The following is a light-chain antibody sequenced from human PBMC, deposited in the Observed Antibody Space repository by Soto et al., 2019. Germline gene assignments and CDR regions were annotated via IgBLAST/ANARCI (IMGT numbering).Light chain of an antibody. CDR3: CSYAGSSTYV. CDR1: SSDVGTYNL. V-gene: IGLV2-23*02. Sequence: QSALTQPASVSGSPGQSITISCTGTSSDVGTYNLVSWYQQYPGKAPKLLIYEVNNRPSGVSHRFSGSKSGNTASLTISGLQAEDEADYYCCSYAGSSTYVFGTGTKVTVL. J-gene: IGLJ1*01. CDR2: EVN.